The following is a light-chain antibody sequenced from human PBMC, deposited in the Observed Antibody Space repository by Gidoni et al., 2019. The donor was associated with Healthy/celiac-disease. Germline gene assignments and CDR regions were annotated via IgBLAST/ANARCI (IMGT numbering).Light chain of an antibody. V-gene: IGKV3-11*01. J-gene: IGKJ1*01. CDR1: QSVSSY. CDR2: DAS. Sequence: EIVLTQSPDTLSLSPGERATLSCRASQSVSSYLAWYQQKPGQAPRLLIYDASNRATGIPARFSGSGAGTDFTLTSSSLEPEDFAVYYCQQRSNWPLGFGQGTKVEIK. CDR3: QQRSNWPLG.